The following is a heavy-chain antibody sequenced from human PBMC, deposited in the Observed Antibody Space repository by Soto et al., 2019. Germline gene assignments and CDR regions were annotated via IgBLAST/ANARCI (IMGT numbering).Heavy chain of an antibody. D-gene: IGHD2-2*01. CDR1: GFTFRNYD. CDR3: ARGGCSSTSCSYYYQNGMDV. Sequence: PGGSLSLSCAASGFTFRNYDMHWVRQTTGKGLEWVSTIGSPGDTYYATSVKGRFSISRENAKNSLYLQMDSLRAEDTAVYYCARGGCSSTSCSYYYQNGMDVWGQGTLVTVSS. CDR2: IGSPGDT. V-gene: IGHV3-13*01. J-gene: IGHJ6*02.